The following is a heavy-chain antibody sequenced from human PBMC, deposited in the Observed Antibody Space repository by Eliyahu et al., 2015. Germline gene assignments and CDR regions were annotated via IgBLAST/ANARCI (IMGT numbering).Heavy chain of an antibody. D-gene: IGHD6-13*01. CDR3: VRQFAAHSTIDY. CDR2: MYPGDSDT. CDR1: GYTFKRXW. J-gene: IGHJ4*02. Sequence: EVQLVQSGAEVKKPGESLKISCKGAGYTFKRXWIGWVRQXPGKGPQWMGIMYPGDSDTRYSPSFEGQVTISADTSINTVYLRWSSLKASDSGVYYCVRQFAAHSTIDYWGLGTLVTVSS. V-gene: IGHV5-51*01.